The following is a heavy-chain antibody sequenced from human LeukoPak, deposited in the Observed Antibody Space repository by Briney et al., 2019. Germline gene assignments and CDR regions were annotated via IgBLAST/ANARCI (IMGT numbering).Heavy chain of an antibody. CDR1: GFSLSTSGMC. J-gene: IGHJ4*02. V-gene: IGHV2-70*01. Sequence: SGPTLVKPTQTLTLTCTFSGFSLSTSGMCVSWIRQPPGKALEWLALIDWDDDKYYSTSLKTRLTISKDTSKNQVVLTMTNMDPVDTATYYCARAKLNYCDSREFDYWGQGTLVTVSS. CDR2: IDWDDDK. CDR3: ARAKLNYCDSREFDY. D-gene: IGHD3-22*01.